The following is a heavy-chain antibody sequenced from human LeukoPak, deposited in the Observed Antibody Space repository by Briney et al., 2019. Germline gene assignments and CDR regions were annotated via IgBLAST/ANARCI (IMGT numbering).Heavy chain of an antibody. Sequence: GGSLRLSCAASGFTFSSYGMHWVRQAPGKGLEWVSFIRYDGSNEYYADSVRGRFTISRDNSKNTLYLQMNSLRAEDTAVYYCARKGRVYSYSSGWYEYYFDYWGQGTLVTVSS. CDR1: GFTFSSYG. V-gene: IGHV3-30*02. CDR2: IRYDGSNE. D-gene: IGHD6-19*01. J-gene: IGHJ4*02. CDR3: ARKGRVYSYSSGWYEYYFDY.